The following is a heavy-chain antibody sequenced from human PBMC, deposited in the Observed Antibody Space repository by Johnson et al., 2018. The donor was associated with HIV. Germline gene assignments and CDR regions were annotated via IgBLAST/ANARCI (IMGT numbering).Heavy chain of an antibody. J-gene: IGHJ3*02. V-gene: IGHV3-23*01. CDR3: VRGLAYCGGDCSNAFDI. Sequence: AAGGVTFSNYAMSWVRQAPGKGLEWVSDISGSGDTAYYADSVKGRFTISRDSSKNTLFLQMNSLRAEDTAVYHCVRGLAYCGGDCSNAFDIWGQGTMVTVSS. D-gene: IGHD2-21*02. CDR1: GVTFSNYA. CDR2: ISGSGDTA.